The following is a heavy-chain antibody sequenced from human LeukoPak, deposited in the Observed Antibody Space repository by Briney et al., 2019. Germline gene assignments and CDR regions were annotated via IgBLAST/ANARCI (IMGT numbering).Heavy chain of an antibody. V-gene: IGHV3-69-1*01. CDR3: ERVRYDSTSYCLDY. CDR2: ISSSSYI. D-gene: IGHD3-22*01. CDR1: GFTFSGYH. J-gene: IGHJ4*02. Sequence: GGSLRLSCAASGFTFSGYHRNWVRQAPGKGLEGVSYISSSSYIYYAASVKSRFTISRDNAKNLLYLKMNIMGEEDTAVYCCERVRYDSTSYCLDYWGQGTLVTVSS.